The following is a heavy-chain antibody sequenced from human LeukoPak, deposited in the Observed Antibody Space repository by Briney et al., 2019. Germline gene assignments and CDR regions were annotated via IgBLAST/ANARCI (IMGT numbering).Heavy chain of an antibody. CDR3: ARDGRFYTGYDEFDY. CDR1: GFTVSSNY. D-gene: IGHD5-12*01. J-gene: IGHJ4*02. Sequence: GGSLRLSCAASGFTVSSNYMSWVRQAPGKGLEWVSVIYKSGSTYYADSVKRRFTISRDNSKNTLYLQMNSLRAEDTAIYYCARDGRFYTGYDEFDYWGQGTLVTVAS. V-gene: IGHV3-53*01. CDR2: IYKSGST.